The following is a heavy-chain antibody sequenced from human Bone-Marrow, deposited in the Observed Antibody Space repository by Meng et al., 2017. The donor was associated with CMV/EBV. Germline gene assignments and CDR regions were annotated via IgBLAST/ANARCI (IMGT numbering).Heavy chain of an antibody. J-gene: IGHJ4*02. CDR2: IYYSGST. Sequence: GSLRLSCAVYGGSFSGYYWSWIRQPPGKGLEWIGYIYYSGSTNYNPSLKSRVTISVDTSKNQFSLKLSSVTAADTAVYYCARAQMATITAFDYWGQGTLVTVSS. D-gene: IGHD5-24*01. CDR1: GGSFSGYY. CDR3: ARAQMATITAFDY. V-gene: IGHV4-59*01.